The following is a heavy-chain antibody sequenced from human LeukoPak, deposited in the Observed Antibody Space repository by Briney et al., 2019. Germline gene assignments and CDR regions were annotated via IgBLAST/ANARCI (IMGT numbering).Heavy chain of an antibody. Sequence: SETLSLTCTVSGGSFSSSDYYWGWIRQPPGKGLEWIGSIYYSGTTYCNPSLKSRVTISVDTSKKQFSLKLRSVTAADTAVYYCARHEWGITNAFDIWGQGTMVTVSS. J-gene: IGHJ3*02. CDR1: GGSFSSSDYY. V-gene: IGHV4-39*01. D-gene: IGHD1-14*01. CDR2: IYYSGTT. CDR3: ARHEWGITNAFDI.